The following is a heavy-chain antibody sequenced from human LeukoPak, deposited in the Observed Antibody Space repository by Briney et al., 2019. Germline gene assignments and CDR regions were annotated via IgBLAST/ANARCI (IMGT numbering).Heavy chain of an antibody. CDR2: VSNSGSTK. J-gene: IGHJ5*02. Sequence: GGSLSLSCAAPGFDFSDYYMTWIRQAPGKGLEWVSHVSNSGSTKYYADSVKGRFTISRDNAKYSLYLQMHSLRAEDTAVYYCARTTEGLDPWGQGTLVTVSS. D-gene: IGHD1-1*01. V-gene: IGHV3-11*01. CDR1: GFDFSDYY. CDR3: ARTTEGLDP.